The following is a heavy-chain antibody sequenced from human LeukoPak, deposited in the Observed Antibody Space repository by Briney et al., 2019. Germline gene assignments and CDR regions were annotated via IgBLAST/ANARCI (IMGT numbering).Heavy chain of an antibody. V-gene: IGHV3-11*04. J-gene: IGHJ4*02. CDR1: GFTFSDYY. D-gene: IGHD3-22*01. CDR2: ISPSSSTI. CDR3: ARGRNGYYFDY. Sequence: PGGSLRLSCATSGFTFSDYYMSWVRQAPGKGLEWVSYISPSSSTIYYADSVKGRFTISRDNAKSSLYLQMNSLRAEDTAVYYCARGRNGYYFDYWGQGTLVTVSS.